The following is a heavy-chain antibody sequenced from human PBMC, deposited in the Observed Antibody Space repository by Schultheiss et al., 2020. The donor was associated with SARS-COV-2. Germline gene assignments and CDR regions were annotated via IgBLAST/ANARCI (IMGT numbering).Heavy chain of an antibody. D-gene: IGHD2-21*02. Sequence: SQTLSLTCAVYGGSFSNYYWSWIRQPPGKGLEWIGEINDSGSTKYNPSLKSRVTISVDTSKNQFSLKLSSVTAADTAVYYCARVYCGGDCYLPGPLYYFDYWGQGTLVTVSS. V-gene: IGHV4-34*01. CDR2: INDSGST. J-gene: IGHJ4*02. CDR3: ARVYCGGDCYLPGPLYYFDY. CDR1: GGSFSNYY.